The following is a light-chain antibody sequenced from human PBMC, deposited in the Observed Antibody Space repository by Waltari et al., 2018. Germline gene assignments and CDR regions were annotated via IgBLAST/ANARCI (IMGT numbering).Light chain of an antibody. V-gene: IGLV1-40*01. CDR3: QSFESNVRGGVV. J-gene: IGLJ3*02. CDR2: GNH. Sequence: QSILPPPTLVSGAPAQRVTIFCTGSRSYTRAGHDVHWYQAFPGTAPKLLIYGNHNRRSGVPDRFSGSKSGSSASLAINGLQAEDEADYYCQSFESNVRGGVVFGGGTKVTVL. CDR1: RSYTRAGHD.